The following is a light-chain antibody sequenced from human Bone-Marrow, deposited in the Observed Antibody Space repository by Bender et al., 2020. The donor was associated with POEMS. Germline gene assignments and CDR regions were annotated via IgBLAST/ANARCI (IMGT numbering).Light chain of an antibody. V-gene: IGLV3-19*01. Sequence: SYDLTQPPSVSVAPGQTARITCGGNNIGGYNVHWYQQKPGQAPVLVIYDKNSRPSGIPDRFSGSSSGNTASLTITGAQAEDEADYYCNSRDSTGNHVIFGGGTKLTVL. CDR3: NSRDSTGNHVI. CDR1: NIGGYN. CDR2: DKN. J-gene: IGLJ2*01.